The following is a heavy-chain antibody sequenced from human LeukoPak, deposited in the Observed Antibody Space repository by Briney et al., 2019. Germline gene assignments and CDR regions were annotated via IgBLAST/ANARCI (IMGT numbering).Heavy chain of an antibody. CDR2: IGISSRSI. Sequence: GGSLRLSCAASGFTFSDYSMNWVRQAPGKGLEWVSYIGISSRSIFYADSVKGRFTISRDNAKNSLYLQMNSLRDEDTAVYYCARELMVRKIIWFDPWGQGTLVTVSS. V-gene: IGHV3-48*02. CDR1: GFTFSDYS. J-gene: IGHJ5*02. D-gene: IGHD2-8*01. CDR3: ARELMVRKIIWFDP.